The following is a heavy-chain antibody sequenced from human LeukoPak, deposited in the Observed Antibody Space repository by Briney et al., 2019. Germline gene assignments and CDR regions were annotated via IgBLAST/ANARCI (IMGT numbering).Heavy chain of an antibody. V-gene: IGHV3-7*03. Sequence: GGSLRLSCEGSGFTFSDYWMGWVRQAPGKGLEWVANINPAGRDTYYVDSVKGRFTISRDNSKNTLYLQMKSLRAEDTAVYYCAKGTKVIVVDNYFDYWGQGTLVTVSS. D-gene: IGHD3-22*01. CDR2: INPAGRDT. CDR3: AKGTKVIVVDNYFDY. J-gene: IGHJ4*02. CDR1: GFTFSDYW.